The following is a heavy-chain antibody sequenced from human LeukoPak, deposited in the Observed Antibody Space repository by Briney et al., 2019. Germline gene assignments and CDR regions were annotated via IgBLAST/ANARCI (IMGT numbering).Heavy chain of an antibody. CDR2: IYPRDSDT. Sequence: GESLKISCKGSGYTFTTYWIGWVRQMSGKGLEWMGFIYPRDSDTRYSPSFQGHVTISVDKSISTAYLQWSSLKASDTAMYYCARHQYCSGGSCSNWFDPWGQGTLVTVSS. J-gene: IGHJ5*02. CDR3: ARHQYCSGGSCSNWFDP. CDR1: GYTFTTYW. V-gene: IGHV5-51*01. D-gene: IGHD2-15*01.